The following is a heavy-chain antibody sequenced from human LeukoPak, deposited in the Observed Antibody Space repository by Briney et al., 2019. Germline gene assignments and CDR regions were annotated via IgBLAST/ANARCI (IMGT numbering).Heavy chain of an antibody. Sequence: TTGGSLRLSCAASGFTFSIDTMNWVRQAPGKGLEWVSSISSSGRYTYYADSVEGRFTISRDNSKNSLYLRMNNLRAEDTVVYYCARGGTRGAFDIWGQGTMVTVSS. D-gene: IGHD3-10*01. CDR1: GFTFSIDT. CDR2: ISSSGRYT. J-gene: IGHJ3*02. CDR3: ARGGTRGAFDI. V-gene: IGHV3-21*01.